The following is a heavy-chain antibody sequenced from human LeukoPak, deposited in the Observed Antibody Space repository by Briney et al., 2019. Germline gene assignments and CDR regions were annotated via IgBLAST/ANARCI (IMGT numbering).Heavy chain of an antibody. CDR1: GGSISSYY. CDR3: ARGPDTAIGDALGS. Sequence: SETLSLTCTVSGGSISSYYWSWIRQPPGEGLEWIGEINHSGSTNYNPSLKSRVTISVDTSKNQFSLKLSSVTAADTAVYYCARGPDTAIGDALGSWGQGTMVTVSS. D-gene: IGHD5-18*01. CDR2: INHSGST. V-gene: IGHV4-34*01. J-gene: IGHJ3*02.